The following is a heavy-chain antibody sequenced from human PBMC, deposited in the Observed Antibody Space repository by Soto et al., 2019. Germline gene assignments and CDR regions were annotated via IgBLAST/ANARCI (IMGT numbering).Heavy chain of an antibody. J-gene: IGHJ6*03. V-gene: IGHV3-21*01. CDR1: GFTFSSYS. CDR2: ISSSSSYI. D-gene: IGHD6-19*01. Sequence: GGSLRLSCAASGFTFSSYSMNWVRQAPGKGLEWVSSISSSSSYIYYADSVKGRFTISRDNAKNSLYLQMNSLRAEDTAVYYCARGRSSGNYYYYYMDVWGKGTTVTVSS. CDR3: ARGRSSGNYYYYYMDV.